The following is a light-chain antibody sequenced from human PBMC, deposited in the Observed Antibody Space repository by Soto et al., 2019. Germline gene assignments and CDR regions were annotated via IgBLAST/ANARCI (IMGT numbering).Light chain of an antibody. CDR1: QSVSSN. Sequence: EIVMMQSPATLSVSPGERATLSCRASQSVSSNLAWYQQKPGQAPRLLIYGASTRATGFPARFSGSGSGTEFTLTISSLQSEDFAVYYCQQYHYWPPFTFGPGTKVDIK. V-gene: IGKV3-15*01. CDR3: QQYHYWPPFT. CDR2: GAS. J-gene: IGKJ3*01.